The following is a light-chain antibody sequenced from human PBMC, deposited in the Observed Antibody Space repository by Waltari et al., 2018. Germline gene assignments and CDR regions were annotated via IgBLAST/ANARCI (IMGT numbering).Light chain of an antibody. CDR1: SGHSNYP. Sequence: QLMLTQSPSASASLGASVKLTCTLSSGHSNYPIAWHQQQPEKGPRYLMTVNSDGSHIKGDGIPDCVSGSGSGAERYLTISRLQSEDGADYYWQAGGFCIWVFGGGTKFTVL. J-gene: IGLJ3*02. CDR2: VNSDGSH. CDR3: QAGGFCIWV. V-gene: IGLV4-69*01.